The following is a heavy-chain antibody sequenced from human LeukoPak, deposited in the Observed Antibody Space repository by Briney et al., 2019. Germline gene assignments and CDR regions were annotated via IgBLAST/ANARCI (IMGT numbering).Heavy chain of an antibody. CDR3: AKGLSGRGYSYGIYYYYGMDV. J-gene: IGHJ6*04. V-gene: IGHV3-23*01. CDR1: GFTFSSYA. D-gene: IGHD5-18*01. CDR2: ISGSGGRT. Sequence: GGSLRLSCAASGFTFSSYAMSWVRQAPGKGLERVSAISGSGGRTYYADSVKGRFTISRDNSKNTLYLQMNSLRAEDTAVYYCAKGLSGRGYSYGIYYYYGMDVWGKGTTVTVSS.